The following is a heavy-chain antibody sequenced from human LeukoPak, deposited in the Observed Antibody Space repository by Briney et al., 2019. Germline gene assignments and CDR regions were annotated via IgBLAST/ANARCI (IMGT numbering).Heavy chain of an antibody. V-gene: IGHV5-51*01. Sequence: GESLKISCRVSGYTFTKYWTGWVRLVPGKGLEWMGVIYPDNSNVKYTPSFQGQVTFSVDTSISTAYLQWNSLEASDTAMYYCARPLAGEHSGSYYFDYWGQGTLVTVSS. CDR2: IYPDNSNV. CDR3: ARPLAGEHSGSYYFDY. J-gene: IGHJ4*02. CDR1: GYTFTKYW. D-gene: IGHD1-26*01.